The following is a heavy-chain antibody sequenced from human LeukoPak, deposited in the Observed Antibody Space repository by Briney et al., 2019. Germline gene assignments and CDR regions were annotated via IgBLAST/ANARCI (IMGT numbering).Heavy chain of an antibody. Sequence: SETLSLTCIVSTGSISGYYWSWIRQTPGKGLEWIGYVYYSGTTSYTPSLKSRVTISVDTSKNQFSLKMTSVTAADTALYYCARQADFCRGYYDFWGQGTLVTVSS. CDR2: VYYSGTT. CDR3: ARQADFCRGYYDF. D-gene: IGHD3-3*01. V-gene: IGHV4-59*08. CDR1: TGSISGYY. J-gene: IGHJ4*02.